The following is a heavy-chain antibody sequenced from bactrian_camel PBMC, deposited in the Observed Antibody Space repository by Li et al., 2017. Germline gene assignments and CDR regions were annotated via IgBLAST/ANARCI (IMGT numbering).Heavy chain of an antibody. CDR1: GTTFDDYC. J-gene: IGHJ4*01. CDR3: AAPWLMLPADCRAGSWQSQEEYNY. D-gene: IGHD1*01. V-gene: IGHV3S63*01. Sequence: HVQLVESGGGSVQAGGSLNLSCAASGTTFDDYCVAWLRQAPGKEREGVAAISPGTGRRWYGDSVKGRFTISKDNAKNMVYLQMDNLKPYDTGMYYCAAPWLMLPADCRAGSWQSQEEYNYWGQGTQVTVS. CDR2: ISPGTGRR.